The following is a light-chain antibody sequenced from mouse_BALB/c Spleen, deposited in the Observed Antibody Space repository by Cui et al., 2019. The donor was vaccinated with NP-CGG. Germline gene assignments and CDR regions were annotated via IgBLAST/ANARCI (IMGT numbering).Light chain of an antibody. J-gene: IGLJ1*01. CDR1: TEAVTTSNY. CDR2: GTN. V-gene: IGLV1*01. CDR3: ALWYSNHWV. Sequence: QAVVTQESALTTSPGETVTLTCRSSTEAVTTSNYANWVQEKPDHLFTGLIGGTNNRAPGVPARFSGFLIGDKAALTITGAQTEDEAIYFCALWYSNHWVFGGGTKLTVL.